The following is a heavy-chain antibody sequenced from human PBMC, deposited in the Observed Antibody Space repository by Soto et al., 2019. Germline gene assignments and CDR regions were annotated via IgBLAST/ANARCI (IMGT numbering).Heavy chain of an antibody. Sequence: QVQLQESGPGLVKPSQTLSLTCTVSGGSISSGDYYWSWIRQPPGKGLEWIGYIYYSGSTYYNPFLKSRVTISVDTSKNQFSLKLSSVTAADTAVYYCGRARGDYDSRGWYFDLWGRGTLVTVSS. D-gene: IGHD4-17*01. J-gene: IGHJ2*01. CDR1: GGSISSGDYY. V-gene: IGHV4-30-4*01. CDR3: GRARGDYDSRGWYFDL. CDR2: IYYSGST.